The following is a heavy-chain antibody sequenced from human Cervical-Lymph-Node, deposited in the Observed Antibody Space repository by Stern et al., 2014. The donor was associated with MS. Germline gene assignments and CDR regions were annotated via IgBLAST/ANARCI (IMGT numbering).Heavy chain of an antibody. Sequence: QVQLQESGPGLVQPSETLSLTCTVSGDSINYYYWGWIRQPSGKALEWIGYIFYRGSTTYNPSLKSRVTISVDTSKNQFSLNLSSVTAADTAVYYCARVLRRRVIGAPGAGYYFDYWGQGTLVTVPS. J-gene: IGHJ4*02. CDR2: IFYRGST. CDR3: ARVLRRRVIGAPGAGYYFDY. D-gene: IGHD6-13*01. V-gene: IGHV4-59*01. CDR1: GDSINYYY.